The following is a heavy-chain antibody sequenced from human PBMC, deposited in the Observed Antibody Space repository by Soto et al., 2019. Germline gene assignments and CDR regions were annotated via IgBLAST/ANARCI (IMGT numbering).Heavy chain of an antibody. CDR3: ARVTCSHWFDP. CDR2: INAANGNT. D-gene: IGHD6-13*01. V-gene: IGHV1-3*01. CDR1: GYPFSSYG. J-gene: IGHJ5*02. Sequence: QVQLVQSGAEVKKPGASVKVSCKASGYPFSSYGIHWVRQAPGQSLEWMGWINAANGNTKNSQKFQGRVTLTRDTSASTAFMELSSLTSEDTAVYYCARVTCSHWFDPWGQGTLVTVS.